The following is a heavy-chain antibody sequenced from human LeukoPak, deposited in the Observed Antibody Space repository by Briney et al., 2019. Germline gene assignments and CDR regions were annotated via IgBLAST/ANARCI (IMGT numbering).Heavy chain of an antibody. V-gene: IGHV3-7*01. CDR1: GFTFSSHW. D-gene: IGHD3-22*01. CDR2: IKQDGSEK. CDR3: ARGGPYDSSDYCNY. J-gene: IGHJ4*02. Sequence: GGSLRLSCAASGFTFSSHWMNWVRQAPGKGLEWVANIKQDGSEKYYVDSVKGRFTISRDNAKNSLYLQMNSLRAEDTAVYYCARGGPYDSSDYCNYWGQGALVTLSS.